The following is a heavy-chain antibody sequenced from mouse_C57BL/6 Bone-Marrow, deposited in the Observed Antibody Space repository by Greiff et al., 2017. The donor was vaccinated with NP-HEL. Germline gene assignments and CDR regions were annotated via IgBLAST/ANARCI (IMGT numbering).Heavy chain of an antibody. D-gene: IGHD1-1*01. V-gene: IGHV5-17*01. J-gene: IGHJ4*01. CDR3: ARDYYGSSYYAMDY. CDR1: GFTFSDYG. Sequence: EVNLVESGGGLVKPGGSLKLSCAASGFTFSDYGMHWVRQAPEKGLEWVAYISSGSSTIYYADTVKGQFTISRDNAKNTLFLQMTSLRSEDTAMYYCARDYYGSSYYAMDYWGQGTSVTVSS. CDR2: ISSGSSTI.